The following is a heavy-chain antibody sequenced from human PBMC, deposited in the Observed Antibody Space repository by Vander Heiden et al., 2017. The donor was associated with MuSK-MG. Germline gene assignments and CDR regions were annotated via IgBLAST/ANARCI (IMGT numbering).Heavy chain of an antibody. CDR1: GFSFSSSG. D-gene: IGHD3-22*01. CDR2: INSDGSST. J-gene: IGHJ4*02. CDR3: ARGPYYYDSSGYFYY. Sequence: EVQLVESGGALVQPGGSLRPSSSVAGFSFSSSGTHWVGQAQGKELVYVSRINSDGSSTSYADSGKSRFTISKDNAKNTLYLQMNSLSAEDTAVYYCARGPYYYDSSGYFYYWGQGTLVTVSS. V-gene: IGHV3-74*01.